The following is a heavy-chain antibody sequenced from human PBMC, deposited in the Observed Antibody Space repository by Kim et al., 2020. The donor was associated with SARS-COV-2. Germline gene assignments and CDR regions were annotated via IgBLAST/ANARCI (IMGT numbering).Heavy chain of an antibody. Sequence: SETLSLTCTVSGGSISSSSYYWGWIRQPPGKGLVWIGSIYYSGSTYYNPSLKSRVTISVDTSKNQVSLKLSSVTAADTAVYYCARHDGSGSYSVVYFDYWGQGTLVTVSS. D-gene: IGHD3-10*01. V-gene: IGHV4-39*01. CDR2: IYYSGST. J-gene: IGHJ4*02. CDR1: GGSISSSSYY. CDR3: ARHDGSGSYSVVYFDY.